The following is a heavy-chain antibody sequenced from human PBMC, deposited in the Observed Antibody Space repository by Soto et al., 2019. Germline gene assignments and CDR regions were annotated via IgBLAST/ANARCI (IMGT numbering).Heavy chain of an antibody. V-gene: IGHV4-30-4*01. CDR2: IYYSGST. CDR3: ARPHRYGMDV. CDR1: GGSISSGDYY. J-gene: IGHJ6*02. Sequence: PSETLSLTCSVSGGSISSGDYYWNWIRQPPGKGLEWIGHIYYSGSTYYNSSLKSRVTISLDTSKNQFSLKLSSVTAADTAVYYCARPHRYGMDVWGQGTTVTVSS.